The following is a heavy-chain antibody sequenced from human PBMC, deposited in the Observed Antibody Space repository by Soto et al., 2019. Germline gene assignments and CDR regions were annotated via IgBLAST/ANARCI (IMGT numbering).Heavy chain of an antibody. D-gene: IGHD6-19*01. CDR1: GGSIRDNW. V-gene: IGHV4-4*02. CDR2: IYHSGTT. Sequence: QVQLQESGPGLVKPSGTLSLTCAVSGGSIRDNWWILVRQPPGRGLEWIGEIYHSGTTYYNPSLRCRVTILVDKSASQFALTLPSVTAADTAVYYCARHVSVARTRGFDYWGQGTRVTVSS. CDR3: ARHVSVARTRGFDY. J-gene: IGHJ4*02.